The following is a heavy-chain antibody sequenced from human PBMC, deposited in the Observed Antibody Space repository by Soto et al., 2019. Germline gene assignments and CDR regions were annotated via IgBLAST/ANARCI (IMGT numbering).Heavy chain of an antibody. CDR3: ARDTIAAAGDSNWFDP. D-gene: IGHD6-13*01. CDR2: IIPIFGTA. CDR1: GGTFSSYA. V-gene: IGHV1-69*13. J-gene: IGHJ5*02. Sequence: SVKVSCKASGGTFSSYAISWVRQAPGQGLEWMGGIIPIFGTANYAQKFQGRVTITADESTSTAYMELSSLRSEDTAVYYCARDTIAAAGDSNWFDPWGQGTLVTVSS.